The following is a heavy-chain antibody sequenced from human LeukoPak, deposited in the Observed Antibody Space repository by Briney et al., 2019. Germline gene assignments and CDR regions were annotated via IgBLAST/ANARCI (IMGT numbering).Heavy chain of an antibody. J-gene: IGHJ4*02. Sequence: ASVKVSCKVSGYSLTDLSMHWVRQAPGKGLGWVGGYDPADGEPMYGQNFQGRVTLTDDRSTDTAYMELSSLRFEDTAVYYCATGLLITEVYYLVYWGQGTLVTVSS. D-gene: IGHD1-14*01. CDR3: ATGLLITEVYYLVY. CDR2: YDPADGEP. CDR1: GYSLTDLS. V-gene: IGHV1-24*01.